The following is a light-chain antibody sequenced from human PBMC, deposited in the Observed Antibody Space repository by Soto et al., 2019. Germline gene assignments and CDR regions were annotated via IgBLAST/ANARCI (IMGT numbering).Light chain of an antibody. V-gene: IGKV3-11*01. CDR3: QKYNSAPRT. CDR1: QSVSSY. CDR2: DTS. J-gene: IGKJ3*01. Sequence: EIVLTQSPATLSLSPGERATLSCRASQSVSSYLAWYQQKPGQAPRLLIYDTSNRATGIPARFSGSGSGTDFTLTISGLEPEDFAVYYCQKYNSAPRTFGPGTKVDIK.